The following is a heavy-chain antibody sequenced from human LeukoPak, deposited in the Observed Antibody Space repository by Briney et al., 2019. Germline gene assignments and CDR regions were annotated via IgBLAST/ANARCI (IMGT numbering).Heavy chain of an antibody. CDR2: IHPNSGGT. Sequence: SVKVSCKASGYTFTGYYMHWVRQAPGQGLEWMGWIHPNSGGTNYAQKFQGRVTMTRDTSISTAYMALSRLRSHDTAVYYCARLVFWSGYQFDFWGQGTLVTVSS. CDR1: GYTFTGYY. J-gene: IGHJ5*01. CDR3: ARLVFWSGYQFDF. V-gene: IGHV1-2*02. D-gene: IGHD3-3*01.